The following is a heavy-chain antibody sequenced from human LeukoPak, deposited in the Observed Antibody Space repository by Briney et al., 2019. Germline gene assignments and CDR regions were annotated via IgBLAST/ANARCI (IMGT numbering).Heavy chain of an antibody. J-gene: IGHJ5*02. CDR3: ARDYHHRGFGPPIWFDP. D-gene: IGHD3-10*01. CDR2: IHHSGST. V-gene: IGHV4-39*07. Sequence: SETLSLTCSVSGDSISSSGYYWDWIRQPPGKGLEWIGSIHHSGSTNYNPSLKSRVTISVDTSKNQFSLKLSSVTAADTAVYYCARDYHHRGFGPPIWFDPWGQGTLVTVSS. CDR1: GDSISSSGYY.